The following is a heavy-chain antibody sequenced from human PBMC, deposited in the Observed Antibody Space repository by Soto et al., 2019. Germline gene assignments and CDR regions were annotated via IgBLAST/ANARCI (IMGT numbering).Heavy chain of an antibody. CDR1: GFTFSSYA. CDR2: ISGSGGST. J-gene: IGHJ4*02. D-gene: IGHD6-6*01. Sequence: EVQLLESGGGLVQPGGSLRLSCAASGFTFSSYAMSWVHQAPGKGLEWVSAISGSGGSTYYADSVKGRFTISRDNSKNTLYLQMNSLRAEDTAVYYCAKDRIAAVSSPDYWGQGTLVTVSS. V-gene: IGHV3-23*01. CDR3: AKDRIAAVSSPDY.